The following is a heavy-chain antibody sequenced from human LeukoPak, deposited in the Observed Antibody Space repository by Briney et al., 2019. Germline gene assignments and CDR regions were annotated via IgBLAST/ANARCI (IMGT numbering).Heavy chain of an antibody. J-gene: IGHJ4*02. Sequence: GGSLRLSCAASGFTFSDSAMHWVRQASGKGLEWVGRIRSKTNSYATEYAASVKGRFTISRDDSKNTAYLQMNSLKTEDTAVYYCTTHPILPNHYWGQGTLVTVSS. V-gene: IGHV3-73*01. CDR1: GFTFSDSA. CDR3: TTHPILPNHY. CDR2: IRSKTNSYAT.